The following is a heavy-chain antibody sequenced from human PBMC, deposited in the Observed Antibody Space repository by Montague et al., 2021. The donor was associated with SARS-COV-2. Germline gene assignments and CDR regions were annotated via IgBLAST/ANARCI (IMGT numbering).Heavy chain of an antibody. CDR2: IYYSGSS. CDR1: GGSVNSGNYY. J-gene: IGHJ6*02. CDR3: ARDLIVYDYVWGGYRPYGMDV. Sequence: SETLSLTCTVSGGSVNSGNYYWSWIRQPPGKGLEWIGYIYYSGSSYYNPSLKSRVTMSVDTSKNQFSLKLSSVTAADTAVYYCARDLIVYDYVWGGYRPYGMDVWGQGTTVTVSS. D-gene: IGHD3-16*02. V-gene: IGHV4-61*01.